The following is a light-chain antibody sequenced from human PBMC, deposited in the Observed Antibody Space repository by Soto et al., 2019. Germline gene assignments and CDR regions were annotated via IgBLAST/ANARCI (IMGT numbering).Light chain of an antibody. V-gene: IGLV1-44*01. CDR1: SSNIGSNS. CDR2: SRN. J-gene: IGLJ1*01. CDR3: AAWDDSLNGYV. Sequence: QSALTQPPSASGAPGQRVTISCSGSSSNIGSNSVNWYQQLPGTAPKLLIYSRNQRPSGVPDRFSASKSGTSASLAISGLQSEDEADYYCAAWDDSLNGYVFGFGTKLTVL.